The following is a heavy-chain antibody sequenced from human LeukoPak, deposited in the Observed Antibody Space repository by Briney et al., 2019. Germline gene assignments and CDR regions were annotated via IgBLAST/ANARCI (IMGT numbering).Heavy chain of an antibody. V-gene: IGHV3-23*01. Sequence: GGSLRLSCAASGFTFSSYAMSWVRQAPGKGLEWVSAISGSGGSTYYADSVKGRFTISRDNSKNTLYLQMKSLRAEDTALYYCARFSTAGYFDYWGQGTLVTVSS. J-gene: IGHJ4*02. CDR2: ISGSGGST. D-gene: IGHD3-3*01. CDR3: ARFSTAGYFDY. CDR1: GFTFSSYA.